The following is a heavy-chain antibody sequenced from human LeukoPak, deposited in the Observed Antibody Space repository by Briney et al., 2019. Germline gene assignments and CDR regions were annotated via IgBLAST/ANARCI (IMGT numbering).Heavy chain of an antibody. CDR1: GGSISSGGYY. Sequence: SQTLSLTCTVSGGSISSGGYYWSWIRQHPGKGLEWIGYIYYSGSTYYNPSLKSRVTISVGTSKNQFSLKLSSVTAADTAVYYCAREPYYGMDVWGQGTTVTVSS. V-gene: IGHV4-31*03. CDR2: IYYSGST. J-gene: IGHJ6*02. CDR3: AREPYYGMDV.